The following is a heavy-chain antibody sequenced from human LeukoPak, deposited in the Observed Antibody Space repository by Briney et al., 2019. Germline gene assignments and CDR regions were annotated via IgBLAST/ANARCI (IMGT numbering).Heavy chain of an antibody. J-gene: IGHJ4*02. CDR3: AKDPRLAGPGNPYFDY. D-gene: IGHD4-23*01. V-gene: IGHV3-33*06. CDR1: GFTFRSYG. CDR2: IWFDGSNK. Sequence: GGSLRLSCAASGFTFRSYGMHWVRQSPGKGLEWVAIIWFDGSNKYYAESVKGRFTISRDNSMNTLYLQMNSLRAEDTAVYYCAKDPRLAGPGNPYFDYWGQGTLVTVSS.